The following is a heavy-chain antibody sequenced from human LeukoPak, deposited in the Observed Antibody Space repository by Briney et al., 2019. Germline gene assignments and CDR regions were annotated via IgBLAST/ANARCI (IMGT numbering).Heavy chain of an antibody. D-gene: IGHD6-13*01. CDR1: GGSFSGYY. CDR3: ARYSSSWRPFDY. Sequence: KPSETLSLTCAVYGGSFSGYYWSWIRQPPGKGLEWIGKINHSGSTNYNPSLKSRVTISVDTSKNQFSLKLSSVTAADTAVYYCARYSSSWRPFDYWGQGTLVTVSS. J-gene: IGHJ4*02. V-gene: IGHV4-34*01. CDR2: INHSGST.